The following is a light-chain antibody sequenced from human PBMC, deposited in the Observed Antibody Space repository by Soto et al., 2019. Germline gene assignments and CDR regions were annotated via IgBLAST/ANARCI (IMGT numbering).Light chain of an antibody. CDR3: QQYVNLPYT. V-gene: IGKV1-33*01. Sequence: DIQMTQSPPSLAASVGDRVTITCQASQDLTNYLNWYQQKPGQAPKLLIYDTVTLEEGVPSRFRGGGSVTDFTFTINGLQPEDAAIYSCQQYVNLPYTFCQGTKLEIK. CDR2: DTV. CDR1: QDLTNY. J-gene: IGKJ2*01.